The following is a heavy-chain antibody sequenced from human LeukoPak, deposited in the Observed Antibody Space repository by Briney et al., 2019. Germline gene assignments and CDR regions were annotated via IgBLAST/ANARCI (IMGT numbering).Heavy chain of an antibody. D-gene: IGHD3-22*01. CDR3: TTQPPYYYDSSGYYGLYGWGDY. CDR1: GFTFSSYA. V-gene: IGHV3-15*01. J-gene: IGHJ4*02. Sequence: GGSLRLSCAASGFTFSSYAMHWVRQAPGKGLEWVGRIKSKTDGGTTDYAAPVKGRFTISRDDSKNTLYLQMNSLKTEDTAVYYCTTQPPYYYDSSGYYGLYGWGDYWGQGTLVTVSS. CDR2: IKSKTDGGTT.